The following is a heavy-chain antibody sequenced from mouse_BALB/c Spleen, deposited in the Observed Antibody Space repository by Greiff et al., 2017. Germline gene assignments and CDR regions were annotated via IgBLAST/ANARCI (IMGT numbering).Heavy chain of an antibody. CDR2: IYPGDGDT. V-gene: IGHV1-80*01. CDR1: GYAFSSYW. D-gene: IGHD1-1*01. CDR3: ARHYGSSYGYAMDY. J-gene: IGHJ4*01. Sequence: QVQLKQSGAELVRPGSSVKISCKASGYAFSSYWMNWVKQRPGQGLEWIGQIYPGDGDTNYNGKFKGKATLTADKSSSTAYMQLSSLTSEDSAVYFCARHYGSSYGYAMDYWGQGTSVTVSS.